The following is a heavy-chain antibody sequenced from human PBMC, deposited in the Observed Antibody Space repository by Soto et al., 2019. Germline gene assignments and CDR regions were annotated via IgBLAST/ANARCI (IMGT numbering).Heavy chain of an antibody. Sequence: QVQLVESGGGVVQPGRSLRLSCAAYGFTFSSYGMHWVRQAPGKGLEWVAVIWYDGSNKYYADSVKGRFTISRDNSKNTLYLQMNSLRAEDTAVYYCARDRGYCTNGVCFYFDYWGQGTLVTVSS. CDR3: ARDRGYCTNGVCFYFDY. V-gene: IGHV3-33*01. CDR2: IWYDGSNK. J-gene: IGHJ4*02. D-gene: IGHD2-8*01. CDR1: GFTFSSYG.